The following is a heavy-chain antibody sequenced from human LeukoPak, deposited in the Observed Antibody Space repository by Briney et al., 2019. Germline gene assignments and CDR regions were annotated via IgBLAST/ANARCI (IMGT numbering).Heavy chain of an antibody. Sequence: SETLSLTCTVSGGSISTYYWSWIRQPARKGLEWIGRIYTSGSTNYNPSLKSRVTMSLDTSKNQFSLKLSSVTAADTAVYFCASYYFVSGSYPYFDYWGQGTLVTVSS. D-gene: IGHD3-10*01. V-gene: IGHV4-4*07. CDR3: ASYYFVSGSYPYFDY. J-gene: IGHJ4*02. CDR2: IYTSGST. CDR1: GGSISTYY.